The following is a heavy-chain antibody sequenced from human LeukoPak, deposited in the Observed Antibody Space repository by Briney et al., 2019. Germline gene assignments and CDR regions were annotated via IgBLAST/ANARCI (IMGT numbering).Heavy chain of an antibody. D-gene: IGHD3-22*01. CDR2: ISSSSSTI. V-gene: IGHV3-48*04. CDR1: GFTFSSYS. J-gene: IGHJ3*02. CDR3: ARDYYYEGAFDI. Sequence: GGSLRLSCAASGFTFSSYSMNWVRQAPGKGLEWVSYISSSSSTIYYADSVKGRFTISRDNAKNSLYLQMNSLRAEDTAVYYCARDYYYEGAFDIWGQETMVTVSS.